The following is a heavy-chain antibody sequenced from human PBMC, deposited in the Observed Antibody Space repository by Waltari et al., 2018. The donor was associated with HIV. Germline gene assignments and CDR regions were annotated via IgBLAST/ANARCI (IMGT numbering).Heavy chain of an antibody. V-gene: IGHV3-30*01. D-gene: IGHD2-15*01. J-gene: IGHJ4*02. Sequence: QVQLVESGGGLVQPGGSLRLSCAASGFIFRDFAIHWVRQAPGKGREWLAVISRDGRSKYYADSVQGRFTISRDNSKNSLHLHMNSLRPKDTAVYYCAREGIVAAPFDFWGLGTLVTVSS. CDR3: AREGIVAAPFDF. CDR2: ISRDGRSK. CDR1: GFIFRDFA.